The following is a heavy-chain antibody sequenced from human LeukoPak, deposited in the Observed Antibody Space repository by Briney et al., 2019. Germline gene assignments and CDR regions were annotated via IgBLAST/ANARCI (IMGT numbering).Heavy chain of an antibody. Sequence: PGRSLRLSCAASGFTFSSYAMHWVSQAPGKGLEWVAVISYDGSNKYYADSVKGRFTISRDNAKNTLYLQMNSLRAEDTAVYYCARDLELVYYDSSGYDYWGQGTLVIVSS. CDR3: ARDLELVYYDSSGYDY. CDR2: ISYDGSNK. V-gene: IGHV3-30-3*01. D-gene: IGHD3-22*01. J-gene: IGHJ4*02. CDR1: GFTFSSYA.